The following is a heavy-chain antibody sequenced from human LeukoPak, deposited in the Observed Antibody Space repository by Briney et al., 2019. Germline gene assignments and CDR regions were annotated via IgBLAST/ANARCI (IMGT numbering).Heavy chain of an antibody. V-gene: IGHV1-69*01. Sequence: GASVKVSCKASGGTFSSYAISWVRQAPGQGLEWMGGIIPIFGTANYAQKFQGRVTITADESTSTAYMELSSLRSEDTPVYYCARDRSSSSETDAFDIWGQGTMVTVSS. D-gene: IGHD6-6*01. J-gene: IGHJ3*02. CDR3: ARDRSSSSETDAFDI. CDR2: IIPIFGTA. CDR1: GGTFSSYA.